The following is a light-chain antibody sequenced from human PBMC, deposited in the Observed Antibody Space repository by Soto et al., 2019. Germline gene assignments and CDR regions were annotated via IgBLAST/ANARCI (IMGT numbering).Light chain of an antibody. CDR2: GAS. Sequence: VMALSPATLFVSAGERVALCCRASHSVSSNLAWYQQTPGQAPWLLIYGASTRATVIPARFSGSGSATEFTLSISSLQSVDCAVYYCQQYNIWPPWTFGQGTKVDI. V-gene: IGKV3-15*01. CDR1: HSVSSN. J-gene: IGKJ1*01. CDR3: QQYNIWPPWT.